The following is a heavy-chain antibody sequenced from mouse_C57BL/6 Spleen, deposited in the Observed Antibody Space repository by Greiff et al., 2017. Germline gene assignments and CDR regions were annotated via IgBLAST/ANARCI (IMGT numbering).Heavy chain of an antibody. Sequence: DVKLVESGGGLVKPGGSLKLSCAASGFTFSDYGMHWVRQAPEKGLEWVAYISSGSSTIYYADTVKGRFTISRDNAKNTLFLQMTSLRSEDTAMYYCARGGDGYYDYAMDYWGQGTSVTVSS. CDR2: ISSGSSTI. CDR1: GFTFSDYG. J-gene: IGHJ4*01. CDR3: ARGGDGYYDYAMDY. V-gene: IGHV5-17*01. D-gene: IGHD2-3*01.